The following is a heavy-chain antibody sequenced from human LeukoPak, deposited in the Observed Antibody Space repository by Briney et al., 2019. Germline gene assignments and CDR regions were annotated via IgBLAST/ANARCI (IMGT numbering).Heavy chain of an antibody. J-gene: IGHJ4*02. CDR3: ARSSGWPDY. V-gene: IGHV4-34*01. CDR2: INHSGST. Sequence: SETLSLTCAVYGGSFSGYYWSWIRQPPGKGLELIGEINHSGSTNYNPSLKRRVTISVDTSKNQFSLTLASVTAAYTAVYYCARSSGWPDYWCQGTLVTVSS. D-gene: IGHD6-19*01. CDR1: GGSFSGYY.